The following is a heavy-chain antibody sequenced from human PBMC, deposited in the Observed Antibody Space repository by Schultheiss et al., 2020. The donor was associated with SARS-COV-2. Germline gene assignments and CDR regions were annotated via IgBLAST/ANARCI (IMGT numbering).Heavy chain of an antibody. CDR3: ARVRPKTRITMVRGVIDY. CDR2: IYTSGST. D-gene: IGHD3-10*01. V-gene: IGHV4-4*07. J-gene: IGHJ4*02. CDR1: GGSISSYY. Sequence: SETLSLTCTVSGGSISSYYWSWIRQPAGKGLEWIGRIYTSGSTNYNPSLKSRVTMSVDTSKNQFSLKLSSVTAADTAVYYCARVRPKTRITMVRGVIDYWGQGTLVTVSS.